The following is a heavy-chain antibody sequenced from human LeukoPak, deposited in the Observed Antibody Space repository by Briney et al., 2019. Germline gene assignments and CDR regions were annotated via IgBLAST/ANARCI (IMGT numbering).Heavy chain of an antibody. CDR3: TKDQEIATIGGYFDS. J-gene: IGHJ4*03. CDR2: ISGNGRDT. Sequence: GGSLRLSCEGSGFTFSSFAMNWVRQAPGKGPEWVASISGNGRDTYYADSVKGRFTISRDSPDNTLYLQMNGLRTDDTAVYYCTKDQEIATIGGYFDSWGQGTLVTVSS. V-gene: IGHV3-23*01. D-gene: IGHD5-24*01. CDR1: GFTFSSFA.